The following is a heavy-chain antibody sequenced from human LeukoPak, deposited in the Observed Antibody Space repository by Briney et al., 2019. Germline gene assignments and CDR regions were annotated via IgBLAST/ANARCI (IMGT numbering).Heavy chain of an antibody. Sequence: GESLKISCKGSGYSFTSYWIGWVRQMPGKGLEWMGIIYPGDSDTRYRPFFQGQVTISADKSISTAYLQWSSLKASDTAMYYCARQGCSSTSCYNWFDPWGQGTLVTVSS. CDR1: GYSFTSYW. CDR3: ARQGCSSTSCYNWFDP. CDR2: IYPGDSDT. D-gene: IGHD2-2*01. J-gene: IGHJ5*02. V-gene: IGHV5-51*01.